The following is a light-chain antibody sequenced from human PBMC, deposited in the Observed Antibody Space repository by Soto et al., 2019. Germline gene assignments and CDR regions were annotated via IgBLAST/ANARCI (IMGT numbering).Light chain of an antibody. V-gene: IGKV1-5*03. Sequence: DIQMTQSPSTLSASVGDRVTITCRASQSISSWLAWYQQKPGKAPKLLFYKASSLESGVPSRFRGRGSGTEFTLTISSLQPHDFATYYGQQHNSYSWTFGQGTNVQIK. CDR1: QSISSW. CDR3: QQHNSYSWT. J-gene: IGKJ1*01. CDR2: KAS.